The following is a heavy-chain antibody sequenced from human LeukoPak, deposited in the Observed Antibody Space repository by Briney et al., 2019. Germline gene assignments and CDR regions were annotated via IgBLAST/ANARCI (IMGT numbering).Heavy chain of an antibody. CDR3: ASYVPFDY. CDR1: GFTFSSYE. J-gene: IGHJ4*02. V-gene: IGHV3-48*03. Sequence: GGSLRLSCAASGFTFSSYEMNWVRQAPGKGLEWVSYLSSSGSTIYYADSVKGRFTISRDNAKNSLYLQMNSLRAEDTAVYYCASYVPFDYWGQGTLVTVSS. D-gene: IGHD2-2*01. CDR2: LSSSGSTI.